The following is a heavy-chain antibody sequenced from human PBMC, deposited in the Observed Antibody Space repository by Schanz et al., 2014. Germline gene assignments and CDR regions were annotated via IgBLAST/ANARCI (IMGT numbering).Heavy chain of an antibody. CDR1: GFTFENYA. Sequence: EVQLVESGGGVVRPGGSLRLSCAASGFTFENYALTWVRQVPGKGLEWVSRIKSDGSSTSYADSVKGRFTISRDNAKNTLYLQMNSLRAEDTAVYYCAKAADWPVTRFDPWGQGTLVTVSS. CDR3: AKAADWPVTRFDP. CDR2: IKSDGSST. V-gene: IGHV3-20*04. D-gene: IGHD3-9*01. J-gene: IGHJ5*02.